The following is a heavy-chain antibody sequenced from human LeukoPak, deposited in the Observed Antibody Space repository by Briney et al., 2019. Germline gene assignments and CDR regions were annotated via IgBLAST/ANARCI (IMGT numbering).Heavy chain of an antibody. CDR1: GGSFSGYY. CDR3: ARQLGQKKYYDFWSGYYRGFDP. Sequence: SETLSLTCAVYGGSFSGYYWSWIRQPPGKGLEWVGEINHSGSTNYNPSLKSRVTISVDTSKNQFSLKLSSVTAADTAVYYCARQLGQKKYYDFWSGYYRGFDPWGQGTLVTVSS. D-gene: IGHD3-3*01. J-gene: IGHJ5*02. V-gene: IGHV4-34*01. CDR2: INHSGST.